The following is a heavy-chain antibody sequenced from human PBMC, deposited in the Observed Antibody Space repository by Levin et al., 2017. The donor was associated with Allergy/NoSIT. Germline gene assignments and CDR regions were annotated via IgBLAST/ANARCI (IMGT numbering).Heavy chain of an antibody. CDR2: ISYDGSNK. CDR1: GFTFSSYG. Sequence: LSLTCAASGFTFSSYGMHWVRQAPGKGLEWVAVISYDGSNKYYADSVKGRFTISRDNSKNTLYLQMNSLRAEDTAVYYCAKDQGRRYYDSSGYDYWGQGTLVTVSS. V-gene: IGHV3-30*18. J-gene: IGHJ4*02. CDR3: AKDQGRRYYDSSGYDY. D-gene: IGHD3-22*01.